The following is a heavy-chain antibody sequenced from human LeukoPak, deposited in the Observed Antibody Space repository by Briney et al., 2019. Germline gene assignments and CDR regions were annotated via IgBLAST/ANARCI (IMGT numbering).Heavy chain of an antibody. CDR1: GFTFSSYA. Sequence: GGSLRLSCAASGFTFSSYAMHWVRQAPGKGLEWVAVISYDGSNKYYADSVKGRFTISRDNSKNTLYLQMNSLRAEDTAVYYCAREPTSTVTTFFDYWGQRTLVTVSS. D-gene: IGHD4-17*01. CDR3: AREPTSTVTTFFDY. J-gene: IGHJ4*02. CDR2: ISYDGSNK. V-gene: IGHV3-30-3*01.